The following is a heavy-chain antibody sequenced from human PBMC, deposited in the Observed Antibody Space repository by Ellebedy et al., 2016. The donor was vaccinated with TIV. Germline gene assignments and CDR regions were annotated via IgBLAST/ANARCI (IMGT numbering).Heavy chain of an antibody. V-gene: IGHV5-10-1*01. CDR2: IDPSDSYT. J-gene: IGHJ4*02. D-gene: IGHD4-17*01. Sequence: GESLKISCKGSGYSFTSYWISWVRQMPGKGLEWMGRIDPSDSYTNYSPSFQGHVTIAADKSISTAYLQLTSLKASATAMYYCASAGDYVGGFDYWGQGTLVTVSS. CDR3: ASAGDYVGGFDY. CDR1: GYSFTSYW.